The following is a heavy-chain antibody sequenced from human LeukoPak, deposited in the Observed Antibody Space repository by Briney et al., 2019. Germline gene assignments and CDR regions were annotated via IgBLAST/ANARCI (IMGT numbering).Heavy chain of an antibody. Sequence: SVKVSCKASGGTFSSYAISWVRQAPGQGLEWMGGIIPIFGTANYAQKFQGRVTITADESTSTAYMELSSLRSEDTAVYYCARSAVDTAMVIDWFDPWGQGTLVTVSS. CDR2: IIPIFGTA. D-gene: IGHD5-18*01. J-gene: IGHJ5*02. CDR1: GGTFSSYA. CDR3: ARSAVDTAMVIDWFDP. V-gene: IGHV1-69*13.